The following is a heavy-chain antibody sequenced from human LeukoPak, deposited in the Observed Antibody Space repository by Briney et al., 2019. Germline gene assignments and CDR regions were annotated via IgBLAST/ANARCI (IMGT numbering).Heavy chain of an antibody. J-gene: IGHJ6*03. Sequence: GGSLRLSCAASGFTFSSYAMHWVRQAPGKGLEWVAVISYDGSNKYYADSVKGRFTISRDNSKNTLYLQMNSLRAEDTAVYYCAKVAGSDIVVLLLTYYMDVWGKGTTVTVSS. D-gene: IGHD2-2*01. CDR2: ISYDGSNK. V-gene: IGHV3-30-3*01. CDR3: AKVAGSDIVVLLLTYYMDV. CDR1: GFTFSSYA.